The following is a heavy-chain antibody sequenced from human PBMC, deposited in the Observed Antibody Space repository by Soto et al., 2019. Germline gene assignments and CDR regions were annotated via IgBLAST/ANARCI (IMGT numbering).Heavy chain of an antibody. J-gene: IGHJ4*02. Sequence: SETLSLTCTVSGGSLTSNSYYCGWIRQPPGKGLEWIGSCYYSQSTYFNPSLKSRVTISVETSKNQYSLRAEDTGVYYCARRPENFWSGYPEAFDFWGPGTLVTVSS. V-gene: IGHV4-39*07. CDR1: GGSLTSNSYY. D-gene: IGHD3-3*01. CDR2: CYYSQST. CDR3: ARRPENFWSGYPEAFDF.